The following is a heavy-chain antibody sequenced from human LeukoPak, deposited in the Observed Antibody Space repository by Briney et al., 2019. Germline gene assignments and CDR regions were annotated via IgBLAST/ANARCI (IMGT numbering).Heavy chain of an antibody. CDR3: ASEETVARGLDF. D-gene: IGHD5-12*01. V-gene: IGHV4-61*02. Sequence: PSETLSLTCTVSGGSISSSSYYWSWIRQPAGKGLEWIGRIYTSGSTNYNPSLRSRVTMSVDTSKNHFSLKLSSVTVADTATYYCASEETVARGLDFWGQGTLVTVSS. J-gene: IGHJ4*02. CDR2: IYTSGST. CDR1: GGSISSSSYY.